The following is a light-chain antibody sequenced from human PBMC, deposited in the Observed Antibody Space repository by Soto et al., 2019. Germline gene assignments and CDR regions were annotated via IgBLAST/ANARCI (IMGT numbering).Light chain of an antibody. V-gene: IGKV3-20*01. CDR3: QQYGSSPPIT. CDR2: GAS. Sequence: EIMLTQSPGTLSLSPGERATLSCRASQSVSSSYLAWYQQKPGQAPRLLIYGASSGATGIPDRFSGSGSGTEFTLTISRLEPEDFAVYYCQQYGSSPPITFGQGTRLEIK. CDR1: QSVSSSY. J-gene: IGKJ5*01.